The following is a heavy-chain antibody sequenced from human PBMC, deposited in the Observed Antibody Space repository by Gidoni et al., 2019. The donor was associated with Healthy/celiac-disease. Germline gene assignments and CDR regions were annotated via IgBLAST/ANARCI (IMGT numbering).Heavy chain of an antibody. CDR1: GSSFTIYW. V-gene: IGHV5-51*01. J-gene: IGHJ6*03. CDR2: ISPGDTDN. Sequence: EVQLVQSGAAVKTPGESLKISRKGSGSSFTIYWLGWVRQMPGKGLEWMGIISPGDTDNRYSPSFQGQVTISADKSISTAYLQWSSLKASDTAMYYCARRGFGVVIGPDYYYYMDVWGKGTTVTVSS. CDR3: ARRGFGVVIGPDYYYYMDV. D-gene: IGHD3-3*01.